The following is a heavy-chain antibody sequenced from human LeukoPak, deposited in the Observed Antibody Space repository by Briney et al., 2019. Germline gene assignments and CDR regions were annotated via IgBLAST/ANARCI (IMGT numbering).Heavy chain of an antibody. CDR3: ARPALRSPETAAARAFDF. J-gene: IGHJ4*02. V-gene: IGHV3-23*01. CDR1: GFTFSSYD. Sequence: SGGSLRLSCAASGFTFSSYDMSWVRQAPGKGLEWVSAISDSGTRTYVADSVKGRFTISRDNFKNTLSLQMGNMRAEDTAVYYCARPALRSPETAAARAFDFWGQGTLVTVSS. CDR2: ISDSGTRT. D-gene: IGHD6-25*01.